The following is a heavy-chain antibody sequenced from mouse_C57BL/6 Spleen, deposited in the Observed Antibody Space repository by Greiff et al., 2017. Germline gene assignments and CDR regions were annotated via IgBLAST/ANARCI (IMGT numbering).Heavy chain of an antibody. D-gene: IGHD1-1*01. Sequence: QVQLQQPGAELVKPGASVKLSCKASGYTFTSYWLHWVTQRPGQGLEWIGMIHPNSGNTNYNEKFKSKATLTVDKSSSTDYMQLSSVTSEDSAGYCCALITTVVAEYWGQGTTLTVSS. V-gene: IGHV1-64*01. CDR3: ALITTVVAEY. J-gene: IGHJ2*01. CDR2: IHPNSGNT. CDR1: GYTFTSYW.